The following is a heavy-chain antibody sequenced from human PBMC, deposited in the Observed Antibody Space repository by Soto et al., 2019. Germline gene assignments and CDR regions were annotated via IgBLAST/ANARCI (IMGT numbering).Heavy chain of an antibody. D-gene: IGHD1-26*01. CDR1: ESTSVHNA. CDR2: ISYDGSNK. V-gene: IGHV3-30*03. CDR3: ARYSGKYQGPIDY. J-gene: IGHJ4*02. Sequence: QVQLVESGGAWANPGGSLRFSVAPLESTSVHNAINWARKAPGKGREWLAVISYDGSNKHYADSVKGRFTVSRDNSKNTLYLQMNSLRAEDTAVYFCARYSGKYQGPIDYWGQGTLVTVSS.